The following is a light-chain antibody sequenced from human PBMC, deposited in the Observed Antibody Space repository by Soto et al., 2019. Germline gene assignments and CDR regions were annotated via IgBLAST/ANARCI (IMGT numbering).Light chain of an antibody. CDR1: QSIGSW. Sequence: DIHMTQSPSTLSASVGDRVTITCRASQSIGSWLAWYEQKPGKAPKLLIYKASTLESGVPSRFSGSGSGTEFTLTISSLQPDDLAAYYCQQYNNYPYTFGQGTKLEIK. CDR2: KAS. CDR3: QQYNNYPYT. V-gene: IGKV1-5*03. J-gene: IGKJ2*01.